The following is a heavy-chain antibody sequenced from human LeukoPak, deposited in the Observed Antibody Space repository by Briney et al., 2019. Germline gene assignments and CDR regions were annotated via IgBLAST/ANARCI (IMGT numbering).Heavy chain of an antibody. CDR1: GLTFSSYA. D-gene: IGHD6-13*01. CDR2: ISDSGGST. CDR3: AKDIEEVSAAGMDY. Sequence: GGSLRLSCAASGLTFSSYAMSWVRQAPGKGLEWVSTISDSGGSTYYADSVKGRFTISRDNSKNTLYLQMNSLRAEDTAVYYCAKDIEEVSAAGMDYWGQGTLVTVSS. J-gene: IGHJ4*02. V-gene: IGHV3-23*01.